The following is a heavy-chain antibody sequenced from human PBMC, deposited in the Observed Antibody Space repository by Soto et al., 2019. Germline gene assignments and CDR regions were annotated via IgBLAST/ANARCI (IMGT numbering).Heavy chain of an antibody. CDR2: IDPSDSYT. D-gene: IGHD3-10*01. J-gene: IGHJ5*02. CDR1: GYSFTSYW. CDR3: AISPNYYGSGSPPWWFDP. Sequence: PGESLKISCKGSGYSFTSYWISWVRQMPGKGLEWMGRIDPSDSYTNYSPSFQGHVTISADKSISTAYLQWSSLKASDTAMYYCAISPNYYGSGSPPWWFDPWGQGTLGTVSS. V-gene: IGHV5-10-1*01.